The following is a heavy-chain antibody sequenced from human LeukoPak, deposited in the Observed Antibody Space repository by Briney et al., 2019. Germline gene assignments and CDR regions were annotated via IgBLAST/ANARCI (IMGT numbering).Heavy chain of an antibody. CDR2: IYYSGST. CDR1: GGSISGSSHF. D-gene: IGHD1-26*01. Sequence: SETLSLTCTVSGGSISGSSHFWGCIRQAPGKGLEWIGSIYYSGSTFYNPSLKSRVTMSVYTSKNQFSLRLRSVTAAATALYYCVRMGNRASGVGPWGQGTLVTVSS. CDR3: VRMGNRASGVGP. V-gene: IGHV4-39*01. J-gene: IGHJ5*02.